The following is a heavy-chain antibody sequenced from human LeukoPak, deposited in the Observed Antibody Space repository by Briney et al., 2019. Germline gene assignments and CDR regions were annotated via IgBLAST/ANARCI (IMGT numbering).Heavy chain of an antibody. CDR3: AREAYGSAYDY. CDR2: INPNSDDT. CDR1: GYTFTGYY. V-gene: IGHV1-2*04. Sequence: ASVKVSCKASGYTFTGYYMHWVRQAPGQGLEWMGWINPNSDDTNYAQKFQGWVTMTRDTSISTAYMELSRLRSDDTAVYYCAREAYGSAYDYWGQGTLLTVSS. D-gene: IGHD6-19*01. J-gene: IGHJ4*02.